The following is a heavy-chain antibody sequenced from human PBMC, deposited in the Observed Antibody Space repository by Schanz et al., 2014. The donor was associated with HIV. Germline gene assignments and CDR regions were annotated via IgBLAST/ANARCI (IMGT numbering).Heavy chain of an antibody. V-gene: IGHV3-30*18. CDR3: AKDQSARWALPFYYGFDV. CDR1: GITFSGFTFSNYG. Sequence: VQLLESGGGLVQPGGSLRLSCAVSGITFSGFTFSNYGMHWVRQTPGKGLEWVALIPYDGNNDFYADSVKGRFTISRDNSKNTLYLQMNNLRAEDTAIYFCAKDQSARWALPFYYGFDVWGQGTTVTVSS. CDR2: IPYDGNND. J-gene: IGHJ6*02. D-gene: IGHD1-26*01.